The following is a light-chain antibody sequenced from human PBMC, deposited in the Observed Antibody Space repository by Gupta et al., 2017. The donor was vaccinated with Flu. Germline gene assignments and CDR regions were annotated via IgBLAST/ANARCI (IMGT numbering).Light chain of an antibody. CDR1: VLAKRY. J-gene: IGLJ2*01. CDR2: RDS. CDR3: YSAADNNLV. V-gene: IGLV3-27*01. Sequence: TCSGHVLAKRYVRWFQQKPGQAPVLLIYRDSDRPSGIPERFSGSTSGSTVTLTISGAQVEDEADYYCYSAADNNLVFGGGTKLTVL.